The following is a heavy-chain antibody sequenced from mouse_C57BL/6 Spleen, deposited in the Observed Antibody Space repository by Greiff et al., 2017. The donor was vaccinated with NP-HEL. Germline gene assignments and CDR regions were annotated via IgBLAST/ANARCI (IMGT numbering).Heavy chain of an antibody. CDR3: TRWTGRSYFDY. CDR1: GYTFTDYE. J-gene: IGHJ2*01. CDR2: IDPETGGT. V-gene: IGHV1-15*01. D-gene: IGHD4-1*01. Sequence: QVQLQQSGAELVRPGASVTLSCKASGYTFTDYEMHWVKQTPVHGLEWIGAIDPETGGTAYNQKFKGKAILTADKSSSTAYMELRSLTSEDSAVYYCTRWTGRSYFDYWGQGTTLTVSS.